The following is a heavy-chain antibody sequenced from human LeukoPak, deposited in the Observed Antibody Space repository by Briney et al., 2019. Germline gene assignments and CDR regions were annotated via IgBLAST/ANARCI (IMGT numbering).Heavy chain of an antibody. V-gene: IGHV3-30-3*01. J-gene: IGHJ4*02. CDR1: GFTFSSYA. CDR2: ISYDGSNK. CDR3: ARDEGIVVVVAAMDY. D-gene: IGHD2-15*01. Sequence: GRSLRLSCAASGFTFSSYAMHWVRQAPGKGLEWVAVISYDGSNKYYADSVKGRFTISRDNSKNTLYLQMNSLGAEDTAVYYCARDEGIVVVVAAMDYWGQGTLVTVSS.